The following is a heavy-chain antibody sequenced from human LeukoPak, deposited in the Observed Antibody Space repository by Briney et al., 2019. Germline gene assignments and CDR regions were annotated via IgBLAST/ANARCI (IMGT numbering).Heavy chain of an antibody. D-gene: IGHD3-16*01. CDR1: DGSISGFY. CDR2: IYYSGST. Sequence: SETLSLTCTVSDGSISGFYRNWIRQPPGKGLEWIGYIYYSGSTNYNPSLKSRVTISVDSSKNQFSLKLSSVTAADTAMYYCARHHPGGFTIMQLWGQGILVTVSS. J-gene: IGHJ4*02. V-gene: IGHV4-59*01. CDR3: ARHHPGGFTIMQL.